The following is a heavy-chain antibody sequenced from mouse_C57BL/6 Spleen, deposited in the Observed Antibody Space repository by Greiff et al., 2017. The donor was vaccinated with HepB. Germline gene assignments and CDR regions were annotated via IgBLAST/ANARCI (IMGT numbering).Heavy chain of an antibody. CDR1: GYTFTEYT. D-gene: IGHD1-1*01. CDR3: ARHITTVVATDYYAMDY. J-gene: IGHJ4*01. Sequence: QVQLKQSGAELVKPGASVKLSCKASGYTFTEYTIHWVKQRSGQGLEWIGWFYPGSGSIKYNEKFKDKATLTADKSSSTVYMELSRLTSEDSAVYCCARHITTVVATDYYAMDYWGQGTSVTVSS. CDR2: FYPGSGSI. V-gene: IGHV1-62-2*01.